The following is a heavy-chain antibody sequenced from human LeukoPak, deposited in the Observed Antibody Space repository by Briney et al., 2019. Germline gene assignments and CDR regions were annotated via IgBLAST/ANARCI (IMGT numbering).Heavy chain of an antibody. CDR3: TKGGIQLWFPFDY. D-gene: IGHD5-18*01. V-gene: IGHV3-49*04. CDR1: GFTFGDYA. J-gene: IGHJ4*02. Sequence: GRSLRLSCTASGFTFGDYAMSWVRQAPGKWLEWVGFIRSKAYGGTTEYAASVKGRFTISRDDSKSIAYLQMNSLKTEDTAAYYCTKGGIQLWFPFDYWGQGTLVTVSS. CDR2: IRSKAYGGTT.